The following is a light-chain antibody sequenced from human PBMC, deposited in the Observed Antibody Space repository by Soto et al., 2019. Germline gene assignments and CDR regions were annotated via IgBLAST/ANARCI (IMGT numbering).Light chain of an antibody. CDR1: QSVSSSY. V-gene: IGKV3-20*01. CDR3: QQYGSPPWT. CDR2: GAS. J-gene: IGKJ1*01. Sequence: EFLLTQSPGTLSLSPGERATLSCRASQSVSSSYLAWYQQKPGQAPRLLIYGASSRATGIPDRFSGSGSGTDFTLTISRLEPEDFAVYYCQQYGSPPWTFGQGTKV.